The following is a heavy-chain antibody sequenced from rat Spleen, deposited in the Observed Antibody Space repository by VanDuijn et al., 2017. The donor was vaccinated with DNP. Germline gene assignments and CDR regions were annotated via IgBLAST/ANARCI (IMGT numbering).Heavy chain of an antibody. CDR1: GFTFSDYN. CDR3: TRVGDLHDGGDGDVLDA. Sequence: EVQLVESGGGLVQPGRSRKLSCAASGFTFSDYNMAWVRQAPKKGLEWVASISPSGGSTYYRDSVKGRFTVSRDNAENTLFLQMISLRSEDTATYYCTRVGDLHDGGDGDVLDAWGQGTSVTVSS. V-gene: IGHV5S23*01. D-gene: IGHD1-12*02. CDR2: ISPSGGST. J-gene: IGHJ4*01.